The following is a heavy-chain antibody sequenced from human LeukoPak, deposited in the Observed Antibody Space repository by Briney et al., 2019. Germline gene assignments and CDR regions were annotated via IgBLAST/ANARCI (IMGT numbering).Heavy chain of an antibody. CDR1: GGSFSGYY. Sequence: PSETLSLTCAVYGGSFSGYYWSWIRQPPGEGLEWIGEINHGGSTNYNPSLKSRVTISVDTSKNQFSLKLSSVTAADTAVYYCARLHCSGGSCYSWFDPWGQGTLVTVSS. J-gene: IGHJ5*02. CDR2: INHGGST. D-gene: IGHD2-15*01. CDR3: ARLHCSGGSCYSWFDP. V-gene: IGHV4-34*01.